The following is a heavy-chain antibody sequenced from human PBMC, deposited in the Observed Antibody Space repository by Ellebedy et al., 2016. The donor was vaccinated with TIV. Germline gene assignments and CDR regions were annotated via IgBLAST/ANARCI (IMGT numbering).Heavy chain of an antibody. Sequence: PGGSLRLSCAASGFTLGYFRSYAMSWVRQAPGKGLVWVSRINSDGSSTIYADSVKGRFTISRDNAKNTLYLQMNSLRAEDTALYYCARNRYCSAGDCYALGYWGQGTLVTVSS. V-gene: IGHV3-74*01. J-gene: IGHJ4*02. D-gene: IGHD2-15*01. CDR2: INSDGSST. CDR1: GFTLGYFRSYA. CDR3: ARNRYCSAGDCYALGY.